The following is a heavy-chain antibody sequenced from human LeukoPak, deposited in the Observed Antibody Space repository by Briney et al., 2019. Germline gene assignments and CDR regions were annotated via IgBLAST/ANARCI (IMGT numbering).Heavy chain of an antibody. CDR2: IYTSGST. Sequence: SETLSLTCTVSGGSISSYYWSWIRQPAGKGLEWIGRIYTSGSTNYNPSLKSRVTMSVDTSKNQFSLKLSSVTAADTAVYYCARDGYDFWSGYSYYYYGMDVWGQGTTVTVSS. D-gene: IGHD3-3*01. J-gene: IGHJ6*02. V-gene: IGHV4-4*07. CDR1: GGSISSYY. CDR3: ARDGYDFWSGYSYYYYGMDV.